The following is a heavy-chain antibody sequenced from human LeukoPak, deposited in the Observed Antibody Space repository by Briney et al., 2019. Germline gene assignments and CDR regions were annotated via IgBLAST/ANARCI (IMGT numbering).Heavy chain of an antibody. CDR2: IYTSGRT. Sequence: PSETLSLTCTVSGGYISSYYGSWIRQPAGKGLEWIGRIYTSGRTNYNPSLKSRVTMSVDTSKNQFSLKLSSVASAQTAVYYCVGDYGDYVGHYFDYWGQGTLVTVSS. CDR1: GGYISSYY. J-gene: IGHJ4*02. V-gene: IGHV4-4*07. D-gene: IGHD4-17*01. CDR3: VGDYGDYVGHYFDY.